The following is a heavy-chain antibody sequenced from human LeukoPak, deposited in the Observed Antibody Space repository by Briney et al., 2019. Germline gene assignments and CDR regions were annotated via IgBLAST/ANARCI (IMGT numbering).Heavy chain of an antibody. CDR1: GFTFDDYT. V-gene: IGHV3-43*01. J-gene: IGHJ4*02. D-gene: IGHD3-22*01. Sequence: GGSLRLSCAASGFTFDDYTMHWVRQAPGKGLEWVSLIRWDGDSTYYADSVKGRFTISRDNIKNSLFLEMNSLRTEDSALYYCAKAHYYDTTSYDSAFWGTRPLDYWGQGTLVTVSS. CDR3: AKAHYYDTTSYDSAFWGTRPLDY. CDR2: IRWDGDST.